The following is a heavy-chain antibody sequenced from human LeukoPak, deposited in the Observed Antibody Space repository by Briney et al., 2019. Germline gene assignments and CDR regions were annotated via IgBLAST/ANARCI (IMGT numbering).Heavy chain of an antibody. CDR3: VKNDGWFHLAQ. V-gene: IGHV3-7*03. CDR1: GFTFSSYA. J-gene: IGHJ4*02. CDR2: IKTDGSET. Sequence: AGGSRRLSCAASGFTFSSYAMSWARQAPGKGLEWVGHIKTDGSETYYLDSLKGRISISRDNTNNALYLQMNSLRVEDTAVYYCVKNDGWFHLAQWGQGTLVTVSS. D-gene: IGHD6-19*01.